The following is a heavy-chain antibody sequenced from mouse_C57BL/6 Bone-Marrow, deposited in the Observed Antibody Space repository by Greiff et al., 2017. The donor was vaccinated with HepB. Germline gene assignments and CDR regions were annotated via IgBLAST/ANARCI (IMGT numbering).Heavy chain of an antibody. J-gene: IGHJ1*03. Sequence: QVQLQQSGTELVKTGASVKLSCKASGYTFTSYWMHWVKQRPGQGLEWIGNINPSNGGTNYNEKFKRKAILTVDKSSSTAYMQLSSLTSEDSAVYYCARCSSGYWDFDVWGTGTTVTVSS. CDR2: INPSNGGT. CDR3: ARCSSGYWDFDV. D-gene: IGHD3-2*02. CDR1: GYTFTSYW. V-gene: IGHV1-53*01.